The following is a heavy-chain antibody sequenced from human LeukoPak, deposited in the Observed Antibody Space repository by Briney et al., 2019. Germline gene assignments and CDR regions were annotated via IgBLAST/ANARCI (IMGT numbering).Heavy chain of an antibody. D-gene: IGHD6-13*01. J-gene: IGHJ5*02. Sequence: GGSLRLSCAASGFTFSSYGMHWVRQAPGKGLEWVAFIRYDGSNKYYADSMKGRFTISRDNSKNTLYLQMNSLRAEDTAVYYCARSSWYAEAYNWFDPWGQGTLVTVSS. CDR3: ARSSWYAEAYNWFDP. CDR2: IRYDGSNK. CDR1: GFTFSSYG. V-gene: IGHV3-30*02.